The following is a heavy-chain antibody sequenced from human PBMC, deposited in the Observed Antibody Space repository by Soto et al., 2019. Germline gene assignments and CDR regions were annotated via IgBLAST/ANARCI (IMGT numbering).Heavy chain of an antibody. Sequence: SETLSLTCAVYGGSFSGYYWSWIRQPPGKGLEWIGEINHSGSTNYNPSLKSRVTISVDTSKNQFSLKLSSVTAADTAVYYCARVGSLVVVPAATHLRFDPWGQGTLVTVSS. CDR3: ARVGSLVVVPAATHLRFDP. CDR1: GGSFSGYY. J-gene: IGHJ5*02. V-gene: IGHV4-34*01. CDR2: INHSGST. D-gene: IGHD2-2*01.